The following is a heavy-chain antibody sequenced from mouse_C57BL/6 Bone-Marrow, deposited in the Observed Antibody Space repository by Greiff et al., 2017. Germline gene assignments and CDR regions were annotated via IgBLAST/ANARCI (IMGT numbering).Heavy chain of an antibody. D-gene: IGHD2-5*01. CDR3: ARAYYSNFAWFAY. CDR1: GFTFSSYA. V-gene: IGHV5-4*01. J-gene: IGHJ3*01. Sequence: EVHLVESGGGLVKPGGSLKLSCAASGFTFSSYAMSWVRQTPEKRLEWVATISDGGSYTYYPDNVKGRFTISRDNAKNNLYLQMSHLKSEDTAMYYCARAYYSNFAWFAYWGQGTLVTVSA. CDR2: ISDGGSYT.